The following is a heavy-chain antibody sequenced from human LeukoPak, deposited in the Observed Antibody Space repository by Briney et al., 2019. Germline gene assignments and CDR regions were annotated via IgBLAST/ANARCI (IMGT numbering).Heavy chain of an antibody. CDR2: IYHSGST. CDR3: ARAFPDGSGTPFPDY. J-gene: IGHJ4*02. CDR1: GDSISTYS. Sequence: SETLSLTCIVSGDSISTYSWSWIRQPPGKGLEWIGYIYHSGSTYYNPSLKSRVTISVDRSKNQFSLKLSSVTAADTAVYYCARAFPDGSGTPFPDYWGQGTLVTVSS. V-gene: IGHV4-30-2*01. D-gene: IGHD3-10*01.